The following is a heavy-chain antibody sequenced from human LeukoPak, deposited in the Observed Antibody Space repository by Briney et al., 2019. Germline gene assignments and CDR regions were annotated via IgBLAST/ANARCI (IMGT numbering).Heavy chain of an antibody. Sequence: SETLSLTCSVSGASINSYYWSWIRQPPGKGLEWIGYVSFGGDTDYNPSLKSRVTISADMSKNHFSLRLSSVTAADTAIYYCAKYGVGSTYFDNWGQGTPVTVSS. CDR2: VSFGGDT. CDR1: GASINSYY. V-gene: IGHV4-59*01. D-gene: IGHD1-26*01. CDR3: AKYGVGSTYFDN. J-gene: IGHJ4*02.